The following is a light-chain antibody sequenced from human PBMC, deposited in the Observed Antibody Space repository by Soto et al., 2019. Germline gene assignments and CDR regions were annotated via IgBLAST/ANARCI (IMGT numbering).Light chain of an antibody. Sequence: QSVLTQPASVSGSPGQSITISCTGTISDVGGYEYVSWYQQHPGKAPKLLIYEVTHRPSGVSARFSGSKSANTASLTISGISADEEADYYCTYCSSSRALPYVFGTGTKLTVL. V-gene: IGLV2-14*01. CDR1: ISDVGGYEY. CDR3: TYCSSSRALPYV. CDR2: EVT. J-gene: IGLJ1*01.